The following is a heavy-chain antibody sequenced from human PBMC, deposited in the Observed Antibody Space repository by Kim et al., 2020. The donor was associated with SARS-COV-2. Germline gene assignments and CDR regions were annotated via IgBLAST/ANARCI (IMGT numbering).Heavy chain of an antibody. Sequence: NSNPPLRRRVTISIDTSKNQFSLKLSSVTAADTAVYYCAGTARGANFDYWGRGALVTVSS. D-gene: IGHD1-26*01. V-gene: IGHV4-4*09. J-gene: IGHJ4*02. CDR3: AGTARGANFDY.